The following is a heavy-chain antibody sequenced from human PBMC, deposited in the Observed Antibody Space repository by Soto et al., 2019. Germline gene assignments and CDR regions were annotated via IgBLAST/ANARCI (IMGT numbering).Heavy chain of an antibody. CDR3: ATVRGVVVAAPFDY. D-gene: IGHD2-15*01. Sequence: ASVKVSCKVSGYTLTELSMHWVRQAPGKGLEWMGGFDPEDGETIYAQKFQGRVTMTEDTSTDTAYMELSSLRSEDTAVYYCATVRGVVVAAPFDYWGQGTLVTVSS. V-gene: IGHV1-24*01. J-gene: IGHJ4*02. CDR1: GYTLTELS. CDR2: FDPEDGET.